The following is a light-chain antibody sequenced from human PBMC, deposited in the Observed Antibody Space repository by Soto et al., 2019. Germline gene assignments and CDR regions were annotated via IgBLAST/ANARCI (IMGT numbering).Light chain of an antibody. V-gene: IGKV3-15*01. CDR1: QSVSSN. J-gene: IGKJ4*01. CDR3: QQYDVWPALT. Sequence: EKALTQSPVTLSLSPGERATLSCRASQSVSSNLAWYQQRPGQAPRLLIYGAYTRASGVPDRFSGSGSGTEFILTISSLQSEDSAVYYCQQYDVWPALTXGGGTKVEIK. CDR2: GAY.